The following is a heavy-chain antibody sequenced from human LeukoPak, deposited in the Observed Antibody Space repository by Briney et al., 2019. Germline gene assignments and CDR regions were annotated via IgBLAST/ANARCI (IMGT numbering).Heavy chain of an antibody. J-gene: IGHJ3*02. CDR3: ARAMYGGTYLFPFDM. V-gene: IGHV3-48*02. CDR1: GFTFTSYT. D-gene: IGHD1-26*01. Sequence: GGSLRLSCAASGFTFTSYTMTWVRQAPGRGLEWVSYTSSSSTTIYYADSVEGRSTMSRDNAGNSLFLQMNSLRDEDTAVYYCARAMYGGTYLFPFDMWGQGTMVTVSS. CDR2: TSSSSTTI.